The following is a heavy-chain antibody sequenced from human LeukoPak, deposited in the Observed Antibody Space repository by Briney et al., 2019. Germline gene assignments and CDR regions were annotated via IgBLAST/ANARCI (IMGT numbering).Heavy chain of an antibody. V-gene: IGHV3-23*01. J-gene: IGHJ6*03. CDR2: ISASGGST. CDR3: AKVMKGSERLTMVRGVIIKTAGLYYMDV. CDR1: GFTLSSYA. Sequence: QPGGSLRLSCAASGFTLSSYAMSWVRQAPGKGLEWVSSISASGGSTNYADSVKGRFTISRDNSKNTVYLQMNSLRAEDTAVYYCAKVMKGSERLTMVRGVIIKTAGLYYMDVWGKGTTVTVSS. D-gene: IGHD3-10*01.